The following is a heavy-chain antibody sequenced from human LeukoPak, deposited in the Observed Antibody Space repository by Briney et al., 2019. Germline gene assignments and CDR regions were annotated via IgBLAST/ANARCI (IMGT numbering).Heavy chain of an antibody. CDR3: ARLRNYYGSGSYYNVDAFDI. Sequence: SVKVSCKASGGTFSSYAISWVRQAPGQGLEWMGGIIPIFGTANYAQKFLGRVTITADESTSTAYMELSSLRSEDTAVYYCARLRNYYGSGSYYNVDAFDIWGQGTMVTVSS. D-gene: IGHD3-10*01. V-gene: IGHV1-69*13. CDR2: IIPIFGTA. CDR1: GGTFSSYA. J-gene: IGHJ3*02.